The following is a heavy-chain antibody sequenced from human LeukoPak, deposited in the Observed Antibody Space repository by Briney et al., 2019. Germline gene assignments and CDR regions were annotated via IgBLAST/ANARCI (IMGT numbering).Heavy chain of an antibody. CDR2: IKEDGSEK. CDR1: GFTFSTYW. D-gene: IGHD3-22*01. J-gene: IGHJ4*02. Sequence: GGSLRLSCAASGFTFSTYWMSWVRQAPGKGLEWVANIKEDGSEKYYGDSVTGRFTISRDNAKNSLYLQMNSLRAEDTAVYYCARDSSGYQWGQGTLVTVSS. V-gene: IGHV3-7*01. CDR3: ARDSSGYQ.